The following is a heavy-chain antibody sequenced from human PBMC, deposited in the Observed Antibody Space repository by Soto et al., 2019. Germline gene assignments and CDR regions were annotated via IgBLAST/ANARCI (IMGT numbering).Heavy chain of an antibody. D-gene: IGHD4-17*01. CDR2: ISSNGDST. CDR1: GFTFSMFS. CDR3: VHPRSTVQIPPT. J-gene: IGHJ5*02. V-gene: IGHV3-64D*06. Sequence: GSLRLSCSASGFTFSMFSMRWVRQAPGKGLEYVSGISSNGDSTYYADSVKGRFTISRDNSKNTLYLQMSSLRAVDTAVYYCVHPRSTVQIPPTWGQGTLVTVSS.